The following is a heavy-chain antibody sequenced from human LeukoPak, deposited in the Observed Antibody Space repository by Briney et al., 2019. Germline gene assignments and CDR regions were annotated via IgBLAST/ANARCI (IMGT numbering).Heavy chain of an antibody. CDR1: GGSFSGYY. Sequence: PSETLSLTCAVYGGSFSGYYWSWIRRPPGKGLEWIGEINHSGSTNYNPSLKSRVTISVDTSKNQFSLKLSSVTAADTAVYYCARGTDYYGSGSYYKDWGQGTLVTVSS. CDR3: ARGTDYYGSGSYYKD. J-gene: IGHJ4*02. V-gene: IGHV4-34*01. CDR2: INHSGST. D-gene: IGHD3-10*01.